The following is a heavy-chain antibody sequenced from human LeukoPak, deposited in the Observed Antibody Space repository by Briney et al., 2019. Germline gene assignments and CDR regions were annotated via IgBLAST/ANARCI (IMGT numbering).Heavy chain of an antibody. CDR1: GFTFTDFG. V-gene: IGHV3-33*01. CDR2: IWFDESNK. J-gene: IGHJ6*02. CDR3: ARDKGRLRAIGMDV. Sequence: PGGSLRLSCAASGFTFTDFGMHWVRQTPVKGLEWMAFIWFDESNKYYATSLEGRFTISRDNSKNTLFLQMNSLRVEDTAVYYCARDKGRLRAIGMDVWGQGATVTVS.